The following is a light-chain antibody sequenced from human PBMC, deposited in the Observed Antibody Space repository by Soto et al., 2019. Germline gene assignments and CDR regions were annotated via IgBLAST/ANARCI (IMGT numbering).Light chain of an antibody. CDR1: SSDVGGYNY. CDR3: SSYTSSSPL. CDR2: EVS. V-gene: IGLV2-14*01. Sequence: QSALTQPASVSGAPGQSSTISCTGTSSDVGGYNYVSWYQQHPGKAPKLMIYEVSNRPSGVSNRFSGSKSGNTASLTISGLQAEDEADYYCSSYTSSSPLFGTGTKLTVL. J-gene: IGLJ1*01.